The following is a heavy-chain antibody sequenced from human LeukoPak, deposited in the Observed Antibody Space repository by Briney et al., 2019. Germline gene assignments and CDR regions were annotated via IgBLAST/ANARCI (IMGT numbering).Heavy chain of an antibody. Sequence: GGSLRLSCAASGFTFSSYGMHWVRQAPGKGLEWVTVISYDGSNEYYADSVKGRFTISRDNSKNTLYLQMNSLRAEDTAVYYCARDREGAEGSYQLAYWGQGTLVTVSS. CDR1: GFTFSSYG. CDR2: ISYDGSNE. J-gene: IGHJ4*02. CDR3: ARDREGAEGSYQLAY. D-gene: IGHD1-26*01. V-gene: IGHV3-30*03.